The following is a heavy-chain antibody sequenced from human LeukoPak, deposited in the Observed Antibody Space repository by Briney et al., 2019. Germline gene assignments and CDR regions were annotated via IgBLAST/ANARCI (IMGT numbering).Heavy chain of an antibody. CDR3: ATEAAVPAANRPYYYYHGMDV. D-gene: IGHD2-2*01. CDR2: IKQNGSDK. J-gene: IGHJ6*02. V-gene: IGHV3-7*03. CDR1: GFTFSSYW. Sequence: GGSLRLSCAASGFTFSSYWMNWVRQAPGKGLEWVANIKQNGSDKYYVDSVKGRFTISRDNAKNTLYLQMNSLKAEDTAGYYCATEAAVPAANRPYYYYHGMDVWGQGTTVTVSS.